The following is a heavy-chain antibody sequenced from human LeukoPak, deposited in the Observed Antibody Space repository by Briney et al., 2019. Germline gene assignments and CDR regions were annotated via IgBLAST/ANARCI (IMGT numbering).Heavy chain of an antibody. CDR2: ISSSGSTM. CDR3: TRLKYNWNDYAFDI. V-gene: IGHV3-48*01. CDR1: GFTFSNYN. Sequence: GGSLRLSCAASGFTFSNYNMIWVRQAPGKGLECVSYISSSGSTMHYADSVRGRFTISRDNAKKSLYLQMNSLRAEDTAVYYCTRLKYNWNDYAFDIWGQGTMVTVSS. D-gene: IGHD1-20*01. J-gene: IGHJ3*02.